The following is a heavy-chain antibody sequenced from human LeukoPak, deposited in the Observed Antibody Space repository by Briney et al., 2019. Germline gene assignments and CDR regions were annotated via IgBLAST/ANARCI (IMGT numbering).Heavy chain of an antibody. J-gene: IGHJ4*02. Sequence: PGGSLRLSCAASGFTFDDYAMHWVRQAPGKGLEWVSLISWDGGSTYYADSVKGRFTISRDNSKNSLYLQMNSLRAEDTALYYCAKEYSSSSPYFDYWGQGTLVIVSA. V-gene: IGHV3-43D*03. CDR3: AKEYSSSSPYFDY. CDR2: ISWDGGST. D-gene: IGHD6-6*01. CDR1: GFTFDDYA.